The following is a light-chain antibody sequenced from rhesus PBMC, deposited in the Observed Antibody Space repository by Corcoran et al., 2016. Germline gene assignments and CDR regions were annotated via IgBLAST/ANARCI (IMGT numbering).Light chain of an antibody. CDR3: EETSNLYS. Sequence: EIVMTQSPATMSLSPGETAIISCTTSQSVSSYLAWYQQKPGQAPRLLIYAASSRATGIPDRFSGSGSGTDFALTISSLESEGFAVYYCEETSNLYSFGRGTKLEIK. CDR2: AAS. CDR1: QSVSSY. V-gene: IGKV3-31*02. J-gene: IGKJ2*01.